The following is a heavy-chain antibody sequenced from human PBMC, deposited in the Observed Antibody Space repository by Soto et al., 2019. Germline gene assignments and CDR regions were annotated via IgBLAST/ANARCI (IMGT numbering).Heavy chain of an antibody. CDR3: ARGGGVGVAGSAAFDM. J-gene: IGHJ3*02. D-gene: IGHD3-3*01. Sequence: QLHLVQSGAVVKKPGASVTVSCSASGYPVTAYYMHWVRQASGRGLEWMGGINPATGAAKYTQTFQGRVTMTRDTPTSTVFMELSGLTSEDTAVFYCARGGGVGVAGSAAFDMWGQGTLVTVSS. CDR1: GYPVTAYY. CDR2: INPATGAA. V-gene: IGHV1-2*02.